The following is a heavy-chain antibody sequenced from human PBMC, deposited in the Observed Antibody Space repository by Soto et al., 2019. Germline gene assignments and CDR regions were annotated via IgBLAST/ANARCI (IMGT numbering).Heavy chain of an antibody. D-gene: IGHD4-17*01. CDR1: GFTFSSYS. CDR3: ASGMTTVTTDAFDS. CDR2: ISSSSSYI. Sequence: GGSLRLSCAASGFTFSSYSMNWVRQAPGKGLEWVSSISSSSSYIYYAGSVKGRFTISRDNAKNSLYLQMNSLRAEDTAVYYCASGMTTVTTDAFDSWGQGTMVTFSS. J-gene: IGHJ3*02. V-gene: IGHV3-21*01.